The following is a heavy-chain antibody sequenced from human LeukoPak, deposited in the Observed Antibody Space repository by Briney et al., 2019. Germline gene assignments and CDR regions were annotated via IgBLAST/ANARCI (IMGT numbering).Heavy chain of an antibody. CDR2: ISYSGST. CDR3: AKGGLATYNWFDP. V-gene: IGHV4-30-4*01. J-gene: IGHJ5*02. Sequence: PSETLSLTCTVSGGSISSGDYYWSWLRQPPGMGLDWIGDISYSGSTYYNPSLRSRLSISVDRSNNQFSLRLTSVTAADTAVYYCAKGGLATYNWFDPWGQGTLVIVSS. D-gene: IGHD3/OR15-3a*01. CDR1: GGSISSGDYY.